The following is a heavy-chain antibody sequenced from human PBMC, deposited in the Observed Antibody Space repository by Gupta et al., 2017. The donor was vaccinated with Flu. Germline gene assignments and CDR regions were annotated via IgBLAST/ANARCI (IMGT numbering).Heavy chain of an antibody. CDR1: GSGFSSHG. Sequence: QVQLVESGGGVVQPGRSLRLSCAASGSGFSSHGMHWVRQAPGKGLEWVAVISFDGTKKHYEDSVKGRFTIARDNSRNTLYLQMDTLRAEDTAVYYCAKEKGGAYYNYFGLDVWGQGTTVTVSS. V-gene: IGHV3-30*18. CDR3: AKEKGGAYYNYFGLDV. CDR2: ISFDGTKK. J-gene: IGHJ6*02. D-gene: IGHD1-26*01.